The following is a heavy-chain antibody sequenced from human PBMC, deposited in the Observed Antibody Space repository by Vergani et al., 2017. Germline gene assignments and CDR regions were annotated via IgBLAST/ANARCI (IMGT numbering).Heavy chain of an antibody. J-gene: IGHJ4*02. V-gene: IGHV4-39*07. CDR3: VRDPWESGGPYSGC. D-gene: IGHD2-15*01. CDR2: ISHSGYT. CDR1: GGSISSGGYY. Sequence: QVQLQESGPGLVKPSQTLSLTCTVSGGSISSGGYYWSWIRQPPGKGREWIGSISHSGYTFYSPSLKSRVSMSVDTSKNQFSLRVNSVTAADTAVYYCVRDPWESGGPYSGCWGRGTLVSVSS.